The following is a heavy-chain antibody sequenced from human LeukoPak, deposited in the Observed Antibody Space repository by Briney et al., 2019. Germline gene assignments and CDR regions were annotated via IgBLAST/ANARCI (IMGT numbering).Heavy chain of an antibody. CDR1: GFTFSSYA. Sequence: PGGSLRLSCAASGFTFSSYAMSWARQAPGKGLEWVSVLSGSGGIRYYADSVKGRFTISRDNSKTTLYLQMNSLRAEDTAVYYCAKRIAAAGIGYYFDYWGQGTLVTVSS. CDR2: LSGSGGIR. J-gene: IGHJ4*02. CDR3: AKRIAAAGIGYYFDY. V-gene: IGHV3-23*01. D-gene: IGHD6-13*01.